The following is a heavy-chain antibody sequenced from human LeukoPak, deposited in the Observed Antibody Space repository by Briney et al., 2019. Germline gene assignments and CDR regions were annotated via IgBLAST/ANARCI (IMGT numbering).Heavy chain of an antibody. CDR3: ARDVAYYYGSGSYFPFDP. Sequence: SETLSLTCTVSGGSISSYYWSWIRQPAGKGLEWIGRIYISGSTNYNPSLKSRVTMSVDTSKNQFSLKLSSVTAADTAVYYCARDVAYYYGSGSYFPFDPWGQGTLVTVSS. CDR1: GGSISSYY. D-gene: IGHD3-10*01. CDR2: IYISGST. J-gene: IGHJ5*02. V-gene: IGHV4-4*07.